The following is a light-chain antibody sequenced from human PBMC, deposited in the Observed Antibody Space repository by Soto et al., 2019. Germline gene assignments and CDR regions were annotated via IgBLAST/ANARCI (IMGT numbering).Light chain of an antibody. V-gene: IGKV3-15*01. Sequence: EIVLTQSPGTLSLSPEERVTLSCRASQSVSNNLAWYQQKPGQAPRLLIHGASTRATGIPARFSGSGSGTEFTLTISSLQSEDFAIYYCQRQSNWPRTFGQGTKVDI. J-gene: IGKJ1*01. CDR2: GAS. CDR3: QRQSNWPRT. CDR1: QSVSNN.